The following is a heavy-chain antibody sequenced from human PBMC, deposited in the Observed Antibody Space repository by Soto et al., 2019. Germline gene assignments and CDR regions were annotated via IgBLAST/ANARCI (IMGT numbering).Heavy chain of an antibody. V-gene: IGHV3-30*03. CDR1: GFIFTSYG. CDR2: ISYDGIDE. D-gene: IGHD4-4*01. Sequence: QVQLVESGGGVVQPGRSLRLSCAASGFIFTSYGMHWVRQAPGKGLEWVAVISYDGIDESYADSVKGRFTISRDKSKNTLYRQMNNLRTEDTAVYYCARDKREVSTVTPDHWGQGTLVTVSS. J-gene: IGHJ1*01. CDR3: ARDKREVSTVTPDH.